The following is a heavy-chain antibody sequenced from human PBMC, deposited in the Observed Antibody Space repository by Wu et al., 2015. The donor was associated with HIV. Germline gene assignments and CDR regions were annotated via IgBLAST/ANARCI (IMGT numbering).Heavy chain of an antibody. V-gene: IGHV1-46*03. D-gene: IGHD1-1*01. CDR3: ASRIGRTGNMEAFDI. CDR2: INPRENRV. J-gene: IGHJ3*02. CDR1: GDTSRNYV. Sequence: QVHLVQSGTEVKKPGSSVKVSCKASGDTSRNYVFSWVRQAPGQGPEWMGVINPRENRVSYSQKFQGRVTMTRDTSTSTVYMELSSLTAADTAVFYCASRIGRTGNMEAFDIWGQGTLVTVSS.